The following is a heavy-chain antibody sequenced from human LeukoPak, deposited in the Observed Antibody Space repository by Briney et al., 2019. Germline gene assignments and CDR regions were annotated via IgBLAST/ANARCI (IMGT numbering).Heavy chain of an antibody. J-gene: IGHJ4*02. CDR2: ISSSISYI. CDR3: ARFAGYSSSWTGYYFDY. V-gene: IGHV3-21*01. D-gene: IGHD6-13*01. CDR1: VFTLSSYS. Sequence: GGSLRLSCAHSVFTLSSYSMNWVRQAPGNGLEWVSSISSSISYIYYADSVKGRFTISRDNAKNSLYLQMNSLRAEDTAVYYCARFAGYSSSWTGYYFDYWGQGTLVTVSS.